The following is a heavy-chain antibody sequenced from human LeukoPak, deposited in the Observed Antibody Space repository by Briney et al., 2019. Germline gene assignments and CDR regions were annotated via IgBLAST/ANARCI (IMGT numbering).Heavy chain of an antibody. D-gene: IGHD2-21*02. CDR3: LSSGWGLDY. J-gene: IGHJ4*02. CDR2: IRGSGGST. CDR1: GFTFSSYA. V-gene: IGHV3-23*01. Sequence: GGSLRLSCAASGFTFSSYAMSWVRRAPGKGLEWVSAIRGSGGSTYYADSVKGRFTISRDNSKNTLYLQMNSLRAEDTAVYYCLSSGWGLDYWGQGTLVTVSS.